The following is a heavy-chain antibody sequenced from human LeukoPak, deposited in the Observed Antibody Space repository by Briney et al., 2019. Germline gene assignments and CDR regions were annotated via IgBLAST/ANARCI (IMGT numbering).Heavy chain of an antibody. Sequence: ETLSLTCAVYGGSFSGYYWIWIRQPPGKGLEWIGEINHSGSTNYNPSLKSRVTISVDTSKNQFSLKLSSVTAADTAVYYCARRRVVVVAATVPSLKRYWYFDLWAVAPWSLSPQ. J-gene: IGHJ2*01. CDR3: ARRRVVVVAATVPSLKRYWYFDL. CDR1: GGSFSGYY. CDR2: INHSGST. D-gene: IGHD2-15*01. V-gene: IGHV4-34*01.